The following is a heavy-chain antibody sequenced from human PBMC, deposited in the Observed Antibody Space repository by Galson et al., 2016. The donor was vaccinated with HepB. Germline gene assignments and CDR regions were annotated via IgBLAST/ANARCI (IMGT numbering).Heavy chain of an antibody. CDR1: RYTFTAYH. Sequence: SCKASRYTFTAYHMNWVRQAPGPGLEWMGRINPNSGVATYAQKLLGRVTMTGDTSTGTAYMDLRSLRSDDTAMYYCARERDYGGHFWYFDLWGRGTLVTVSS. D-gene: IGHD4-23*01. CDR3: ARERDYGGHFWYFDL. CDR2: INPNSGVA. V-gene: IGHV1-2*02. J-gene: IGHJ2*01.